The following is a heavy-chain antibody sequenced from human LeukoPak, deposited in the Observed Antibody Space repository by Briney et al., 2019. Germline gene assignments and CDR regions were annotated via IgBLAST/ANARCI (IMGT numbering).Heavy chain of an antibody. D-gene: IGHD4-17*01. CDR2: IYYSGNT. CDR3: ARDHDYGDYYYYYYMDV. J-gene: IGHJ6*03. CDR1: GGSISPYY. V-gene: IGHV4-59*01. Sequence: SETLSLTCTVSGGSISPYYWSWIRQPPGKGLEWLGYIYYSGNTEYKPSLKSRVAMSVDTSKNQLSLRLSSVTAADTAVYYCARDHDYGDYYYYYYMDVWGKGTTVTVSS.